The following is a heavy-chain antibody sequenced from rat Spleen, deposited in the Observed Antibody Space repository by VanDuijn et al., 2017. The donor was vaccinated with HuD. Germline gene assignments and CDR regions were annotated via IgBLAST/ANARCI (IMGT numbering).Heavy chain of an antibody. D-gene: IGHD1-5*01. CDR2: INSAGST. J-gene: IGHJ2*01. Sequence: EVQLQESGPGLVKPSQSLSLTCSVTGYSITSNYWGWIRKFPGNKVEWMGYINSAGSTIYNPSLKSRISITRDTSKNQFFLQVNSVTTEDTATYYCAWERYNLFDYWGQGVMVTVSS. V-gene: IGHV3-3*01. CDR3: AWERYNLFDY. CDR1: GYSITSNY.